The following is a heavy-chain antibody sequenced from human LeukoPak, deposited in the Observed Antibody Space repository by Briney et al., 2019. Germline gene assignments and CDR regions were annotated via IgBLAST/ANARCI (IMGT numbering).Heavy chain of an antibody. V-gene: IGHV1-46*01. D-gene: IGHD2-2*02. CDR2: INPSGGST. J-gene: IGHJ4*02. CDR1: GYTFTSYY. Sequence: ASVKVSCKASGYTFTSYYMHWVRQAPGQGLEWMGIINPSGGSTSYAQKFQGRVTMTEDTSTDTAYMELSSLRSEDTAVYYCATGYCSSTSCYTGVDYWGQGTLVTVSS. CDR3: ATGYCSSTSCYTGVDY.